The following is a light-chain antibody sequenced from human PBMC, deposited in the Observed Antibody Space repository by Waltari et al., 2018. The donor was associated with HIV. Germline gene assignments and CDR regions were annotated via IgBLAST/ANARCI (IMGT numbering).Light chain of an antibody. CDR3: AAWDDRLNGVV. CDR1: TSNIGTNT. J-gene: IGLJ3*02. CDR2: SDN. Sequence: QFVLTQPPSASGTPGQRVTISCSGGTSNIGTNTVEWYQQLSGTAPKLLIYSDNQRPSGVPDRFSGSKSGTSASLAISGLQSEDEADYSCAAWDDRLNGVVFGGGTRVTVL. V-gene: IGLV1-44*01.